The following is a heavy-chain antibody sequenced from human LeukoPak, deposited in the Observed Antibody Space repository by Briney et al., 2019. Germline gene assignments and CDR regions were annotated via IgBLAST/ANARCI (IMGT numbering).Heavy chain of an antibody. V-gene: IGHV3-30*02. J-gene: IGHJ3*02. CDR1: GFTFISYA. D-gene: IGHD4-17*01. CDR3: AKGPDYGDYPGDAFDI. CDR2: IRYDGSNK. Sequence: GGSLRLSCAASGFTFISYAVHWVRQAPGKGLEWVAFIRYDGSNKYYADSVKGRFTISRDNSKNTLYLQMNSLRAEDTAVYYCAKGPDYGDYPGDAFDIWGQGTMVTVSS.